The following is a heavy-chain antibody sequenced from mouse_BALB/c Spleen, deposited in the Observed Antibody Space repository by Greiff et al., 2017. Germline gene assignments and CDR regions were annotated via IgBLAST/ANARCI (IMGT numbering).Heavy chain of an antibody. CDR3: ARKGGSRGHYYAMDY. J-gene: IGHJ4*01. V-gene: IGHV2-2*02. Sequence: VKVVESGPGLVQPSQSLSITCTVSGFSLTSYGVHWVRQSPGKGLEWLGVIWSGGSTDYNAAFISRLSISKDNSKSQVFFKMNSLQANDTAIYYCARKGGSRGHYYAMDYWGQGTSVTVSS. D-gene: IGHD1-1*01. CDR1: GFSLTSYG. CDR2: IWSGGST.